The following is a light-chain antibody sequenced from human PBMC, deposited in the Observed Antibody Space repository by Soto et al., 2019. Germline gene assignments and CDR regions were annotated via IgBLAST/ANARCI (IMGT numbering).Light chain of an antibody. CDR3: QQSYSTPPWT. CDR1: QSISSY. J-gene: IGKJ1*01. V-gene: IGKV1-39*01. CDR2: AAS. Sequence: DIQMTQSPSSLSASVGDRVTITCRASQSISSYLNWYQQKPGKAPKLLIYAASSLQSGVPSRFSGSGSGTDFTLTISSLQPEVFATYECQQSYSTPPWTFGQGTKVEIK.